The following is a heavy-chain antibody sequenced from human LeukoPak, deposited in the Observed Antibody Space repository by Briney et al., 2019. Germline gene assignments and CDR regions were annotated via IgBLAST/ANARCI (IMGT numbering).Heavy chain of an antibody. V-gene: IGHV3-23*01. CDR3: ARALPHRRLMDTTMNQHWFGP. J-gene: IGHJ5*02. CDR1: GFTFSTYA. CDR2: FSGSGGST. D-gene: IGHD5-18*01. Sequence: GGSLRLSCAASGFTFSTYAMSWVRQAPGKGLEWVSTFSGSGGSTHYADSVKGRFTISRDMSTTTVYMELSSLRSEDTAMYYCARALPHRRLMDTTMNQHWFGPWGQGTLVTVSS.